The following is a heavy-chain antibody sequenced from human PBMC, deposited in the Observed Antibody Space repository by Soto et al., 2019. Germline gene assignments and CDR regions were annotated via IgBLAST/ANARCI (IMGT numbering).Heavy chain of an antibody. CDR2: MNPNSGNT. J-gene: IGHJ6*02. D-gene: IGHD3-9*01. Sequence: GXSVKVSCKASGYPLTSYDINWVRQSTGQGLEWMGWMNPNSGNTGYAQKFQGRVTMTRNTSISTAYMELSSLRSEDTAVYYCARGLRYFEWLSKIYYYYGMDVWRQGTTVTVSS. V-gene: IGHV1-8*01. CDR1: GYPLTSYD. CDR3: ARGLRYFEWLSKIYYYYGMDV.